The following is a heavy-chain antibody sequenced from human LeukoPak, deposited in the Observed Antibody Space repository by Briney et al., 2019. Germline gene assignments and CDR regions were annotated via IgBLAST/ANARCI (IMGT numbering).Heavy chain of an antibody. CDR1: GGSIRTYF. J-gene: IGHJ3*01. CDR2: IYYSGST. D-gene: IGHD1-14*01. CDR3: SRGPWSTGDAFGV. V-gene: IGHV4-59*01. Sequence: SETLSLTRTLSGGSIRTYFWSWIRQPPGKGLEWIGYIYYSGSTNYNPSLKNRVTISLDTSKNRFSLKLNSVTAADTAVHYCSRGPWSTGDAFGVWGQGTMVSVSS.